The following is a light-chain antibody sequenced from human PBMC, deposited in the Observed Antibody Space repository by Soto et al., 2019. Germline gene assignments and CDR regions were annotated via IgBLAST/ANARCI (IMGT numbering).Light chain of an antibody. CDR2: LNSDGSH. V-gene: IGLV4-69*01. CDR3: QTWGTGLLV. Sequence: QPVLTQSPSASASLGASVKRTCTLSSGHSSYAIAWHQQQPEKGPRYLMKLNSDGSHSKGDGIPHRFSGSSSGAERYLTISSLQSEDEADYYCQTWGTGLLVFGGGTKLTVL. J-gene: IGLJ3*02. CDR1: SGHSSYA.